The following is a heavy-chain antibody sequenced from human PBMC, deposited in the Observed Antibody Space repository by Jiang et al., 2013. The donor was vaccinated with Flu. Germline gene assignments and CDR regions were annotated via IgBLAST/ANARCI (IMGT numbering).Heavy chain of an antibody. V-gene: IGHV3-9*01. CDR3: ATDRVSAGYSSGWYHPLDF. J-gene: IGHJ4*02. CDR1: GFAFENYA. Sequence: VQLVESGGGLVQPGRSLKLSCATYGFAFENYAMHWVRQTPGKGLEWLSTIGWNSEEIIYADSVKGRFAISRDDSRSTVYLQMNGLKTEDTALYYCATDRVSAGYSSGWYHPLDFWGQGTLVTVSS. D-gene: IGHD6-19*01. CDR2: IGWNSEEI.